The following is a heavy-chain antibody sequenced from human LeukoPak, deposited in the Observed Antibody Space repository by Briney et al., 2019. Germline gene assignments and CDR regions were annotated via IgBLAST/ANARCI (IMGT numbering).Heavy chain of an antibody. V-gene: IGHV3-30*18. CDR3: AKEFTDIVVVPAAILDY. J-gene: IGHJ4*02. CDR1: GFTFSSYG. Sequence: GGSLRLSCAASGFTFSSYGMDWVRQAPGTGLEGVAVISYEGSNKYYADSVKGRFTTSRDNSKNTLYLQMNSLRAEDTAVYYCAKEFTDIVVVPAAILDYWGQGTLVTVSS. D-gene: IGHD2-2*01. CDR2: ISYEGSNK.